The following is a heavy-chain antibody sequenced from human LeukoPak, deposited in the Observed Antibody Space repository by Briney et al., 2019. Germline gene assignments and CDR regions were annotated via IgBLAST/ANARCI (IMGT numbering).Heavy chain of an antibody. J-gene: IGHJ4*02. CDR2: FNWNGAST. D-gene: IGHD6-19*01. Sequence: GGSLRLSCAASGGSIGDHGMSWVRQPPGQGLEWVSGFNWNGASTDYGDFVRGRFIISRATVKNSLFLQMNSLSADTTVFYYSALGDRNGWYFDYWGQGILVTVSS. CDR1: GGSIGDHG. CDR3: ALGDRNGWYFDY. V-gene: IGHV3-20*04.